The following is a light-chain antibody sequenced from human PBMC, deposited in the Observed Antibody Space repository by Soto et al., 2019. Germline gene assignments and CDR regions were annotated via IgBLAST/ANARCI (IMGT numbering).Light chain of an antibody. J-gene: IGKJ2*01. Sequence: DIQMTQPPSSLSASVGDRVTITCRASQSISNNLNWYQQKPGKAPKFMIYAASSLQSGVPSRFTGSGSGTDFTLTISSLQPEDFATYYCQQSYRTPYTFGQGTKVEIK. CDR3: QQSYRTPYT. CDR2: AAS. V-gene: IGKV1-39*01. CDR1: QSISNN.